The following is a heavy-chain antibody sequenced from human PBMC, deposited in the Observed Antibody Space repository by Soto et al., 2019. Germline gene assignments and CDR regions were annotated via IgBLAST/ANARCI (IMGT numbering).Heavy chain of an antibody. J-gene: IGHJ4*02. D-gene: IGHD5-12*01. Sequence: EVQLVESGGGLGQPGGSLRLSCAASGFDFTNSWMHWVRQAPGMGLVWVSHVNSDGSITTYADSVRGRFTISRDNAKNTVYLQMNSLRVEDTAVYYCTRNQRYSSAVWGQGALITVSS. CDR1: GFDFTNSW. V-gene: IGHV3-74*01. CDR3: TRNQRYSSAV. CDR2: VNSDGSIT.